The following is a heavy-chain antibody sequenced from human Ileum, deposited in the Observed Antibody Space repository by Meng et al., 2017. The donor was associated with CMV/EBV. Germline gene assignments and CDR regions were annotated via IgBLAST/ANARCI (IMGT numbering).Heavy chain of an antibody. V-gene: IGHV3-30*02. J-gene: IGHJ4*02. D-gene: IGHD2-2*02. CDR1: GVTFKTYD. Sequence: GESLKISCTVSGVTFKTYDIHWVRQGPGKRLEWVAFIRYVGANKYADSVKGRFTISRDNCKSTVYLQMNSLKPGDTGLYYCVRDQHYCTNTTCHKFYFDSWGQGPLVTVSS. CDR2: IRYVGANK. CDR3: VRDQHYCTNTTCHKFYFDS.